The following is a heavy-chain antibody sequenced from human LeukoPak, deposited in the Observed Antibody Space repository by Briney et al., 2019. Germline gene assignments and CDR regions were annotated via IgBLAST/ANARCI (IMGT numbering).Heavy chain of an antibody. Sequence: SQTLSLTCTVSGGSISSGSYYWSWIRQPAGKGPEWIGRIYTSGSTNYNPSLKSRVTISVDTSKNQFSLKLSSVTAADTAVYYCASGCSGGSCYSLDYYYYYYMDVWGKGTTVTVSS. CDR2: IYTSGST. D-gene: IGHD2-15*01. V-gene: IGHV4-61*02. CDR3: ASGCSGGSCYSLDYYYYYYMDV. CDR1: GGSISSGSYY. J-gene: IGHJ6*03.